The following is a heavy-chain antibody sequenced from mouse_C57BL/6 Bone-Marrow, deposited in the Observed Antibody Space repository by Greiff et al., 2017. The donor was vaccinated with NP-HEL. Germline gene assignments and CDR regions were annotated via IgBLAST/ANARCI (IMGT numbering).Heavy chain of an antibody. J-gene: IGHJ3*01. V-gene: IGHV1-76*01. CDR1: GYTFTDYY. CDR3: ARGVYYGGFAY. D-gene: IGHD1-1*01. CDR2: IYPGSGNT. Sequence: QVHVKQSGAELVRPGASVKLSCKASGYTFTDYYINWVKQRPGQGLEWIARIYPGSGNTYYNEKFKGKATLTAEKSSSTAYMQLSSLTSEDSAVYFCARGVYYGGFAYWGQGTLVTVSA.